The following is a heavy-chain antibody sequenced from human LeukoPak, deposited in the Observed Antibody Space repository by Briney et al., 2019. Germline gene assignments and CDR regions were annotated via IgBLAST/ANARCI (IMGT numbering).Heavy chain of an antibody. CDR1: GYTFSIYA. CDR3: ARGVWSSRGMQYYFDY. J-gene: IGHJ4*02. Sequence: ASVKVSCKASGYTFSIYAMQWVRQAPGQRLEWMGWINAGNGNTKYSQKFQGRVTISRDTSASTAYMELSSLRSEDTALYYCARGVWSSRGMQYYFDYWGQGTLVTVSP. D-gene: IGHD3-22*01. V-gene: IGHV1-3*01. CDR2: INAGNGNT.